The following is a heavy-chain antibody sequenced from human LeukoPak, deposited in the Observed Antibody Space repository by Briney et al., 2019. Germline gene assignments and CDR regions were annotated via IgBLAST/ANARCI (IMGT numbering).Heavy chain of an antibody. CDR1: GGSISSYY. Sequence: PSETLSLTCTVSGGSISSYYWSWIRQPPGKGLEWIGYIYYSGSTNYNPSLKSRVTISVDTSKNQFSLKLSSVTAADTAVYYCARLINSSGYPRDYWGQGTLVTVSS. V-gene: IGHV4-59*01. D-gene: IGHD3-22*01. CDR3: ARLINSSGYPRDY. J-gene: IGHJ4*02. CDR2: IYYSGST.